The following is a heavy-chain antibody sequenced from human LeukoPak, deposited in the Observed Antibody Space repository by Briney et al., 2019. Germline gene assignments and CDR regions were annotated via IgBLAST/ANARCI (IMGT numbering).Heavy chain of an antibody. D-gene: IGHD3-22*01. CDR1: GFTFSSYA. J-gene: IGHJ4*02. Sequence: GGSLRLSCAASGFTFSSYAMNWVRQAPGKGLEWVSYISSSGSTIYYADSVKGRFTISRDNAKNSLYLQMNSLRAEDTAVYYCARDHSSGYMLYFDYWGQGTLVTVSS. CDR2: ISSSGSTI. CDR3: ARDHSSGYMLYFDY. V-gene: IGHV3-48*03.